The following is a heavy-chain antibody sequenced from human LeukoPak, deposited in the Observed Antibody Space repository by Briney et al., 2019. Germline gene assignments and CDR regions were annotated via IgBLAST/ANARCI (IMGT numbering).Heavy chain of an antibody. CDR2: ISRSGDST. J-gene: IGHJ4*02. D-gene: IGHD5-24*01. V-gene: IGHV3-48*01. CDR1: GFSFNNYH. CDR3: VRDLYTTIQGFDY. Sequence: GGSLRLSCAASGFSFNNYHMNWVRQAPGKGLEWVSYISRSGDSTSYADSVKGRFTISRDNAGNSVFLLLNSLRAEDTAVYCCVRDLYTTIQGFDYWGQGALVTVSS.